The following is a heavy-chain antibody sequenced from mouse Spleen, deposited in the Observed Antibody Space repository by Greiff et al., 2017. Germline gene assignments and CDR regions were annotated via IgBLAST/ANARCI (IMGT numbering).Heavy chain of an antibody. V-gene: IGHV1-62-2*01. D-gene: IGHD2-10*01. CDR2: FYPGSGSI. CDR3: ARHEDSYYGNYEAWFAY. Sequence: VKLMESGAELVKPGASVKLSCKASGYTFTEYTIHWVKQRSGQGLEWIGWFYPGSGSIKYNEKFKDKATLTADKSSSTVYMELSRLTSEDSAVYFCARHEDSYYGNYEAWFAYWGQGTLVTVSA. J-gene: IGHJ3*01. CDR1: GYTFTEYT.